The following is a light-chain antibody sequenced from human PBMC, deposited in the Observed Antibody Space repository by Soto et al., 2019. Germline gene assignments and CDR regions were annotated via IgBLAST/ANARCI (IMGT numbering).Light chain of an antibody. Sequence: PGERVTLSCRASQSVSSSYITWYQQKPGQAPRLLIYGPSTRATGIPDRFSGSGSGTDFTLTISRLEPEDFAVYYCQQYGSSPLTFGGGTKVDNK. CDR1: QSVSSSY. CDR2: GPS. V-gene: IGKV3-20*01. CDR3: QQYGSSPLT. J-gene: IGKJ4*01.